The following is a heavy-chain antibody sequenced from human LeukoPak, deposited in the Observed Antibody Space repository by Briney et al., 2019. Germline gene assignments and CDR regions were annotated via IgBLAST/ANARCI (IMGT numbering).Heavy chain of an antibody. CDR1: GFSFDDYV. CDR2: INWDGGGT. Sequence: GGSLRLSCAVSGFSFDDYVMYWVRQAPGKGLEWVSLINWDGGGTYYADSVKGLFTISRDNSKNSLHLQMNSLRLEDTALDYCAKERAGYGAGIDDWGQGTLVTVSS. J-gene: IGHJ4*02. CDR3: AKERAGYGAGIDD. D-gene: IGHD1-1*01. V-gene: IGHV3-43D*03.